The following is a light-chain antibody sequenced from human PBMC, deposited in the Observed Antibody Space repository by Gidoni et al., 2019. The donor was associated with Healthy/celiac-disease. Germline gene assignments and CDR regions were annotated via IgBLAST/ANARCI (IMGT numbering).Light chain of an antibody. CDR1: SSDVGGYNY. CDR3: SSYTSSSTWV. V-gene: IGLV2-14*01. CDR2: EVS. J-gene: IGLJ3*02. Sequence: QSALTQPASVSGSPGQSITISCTGTSSDVGGYNYVSWYQQHPGKAPKLMIYEVSNRPSEVSNRFSGSKSGNTASLTISGLQAEDDADYYCSSYTSSSTWVFGGGTKLTVL.